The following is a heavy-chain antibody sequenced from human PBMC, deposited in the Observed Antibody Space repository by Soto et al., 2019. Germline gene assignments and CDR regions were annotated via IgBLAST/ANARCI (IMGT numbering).Heavy chain of an antibody. J-gene: IGHJ4*02. D-gene: IGHD6-13*01. CDR3: ARRGPGTYFDY. Sequence: PGGSLRLSCAASGINFRSFAMRWVRQAPGKGLEWVSAISGSGGSTYYADSVKGRFTSSRDNSKNTLYLQMNSLRAEDTAVYYCARRGPGTYFDYWGQGTLVTVSS. V-gene: IGHV3-23*01. CDR2: ISGSGGST. CDR1: GINFRSFA.